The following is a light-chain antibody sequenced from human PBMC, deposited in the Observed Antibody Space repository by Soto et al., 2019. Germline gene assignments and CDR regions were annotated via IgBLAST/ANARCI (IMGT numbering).Light chain of an antibody. CDR2: GAS. V-gene: IGKV3-15*01. J-gene: IGKJ2*01. CDR1: QSVSSN. Sequence: EIVMTQSPATLSVSPGERATLSCRASQSVSSNLAWYQQKPGQAPRLLIYGASTRATGITARFSGSGSGTEFTLAISGLQSEDVAVYYCQQYNNWPPYTFGQGTKLEIK. CDR3: QQYNNWPPYT.